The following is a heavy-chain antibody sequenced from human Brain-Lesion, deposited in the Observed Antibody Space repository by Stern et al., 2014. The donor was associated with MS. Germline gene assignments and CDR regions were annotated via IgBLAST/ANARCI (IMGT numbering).Heavy chain of an antibody. Sequence: EVQLVESGGGMVQPGGSLRLSCAASGFTFRSYAMSWVRQAPGKGLERVSLISSSASSTYYADSVKGRFTISRDNSKDTLYLQMNSLRAEDTAVYYCAKDRPEVPADYWGQGTLVTVSS. CDR3: AKDRPEVPADY. CDR1: GFTFRSYA. J-gene: IGHJ4*02. V-gene: IGHV3-23*04. CDR2: ISSSASST. D-gene: IGHD2-2*01.